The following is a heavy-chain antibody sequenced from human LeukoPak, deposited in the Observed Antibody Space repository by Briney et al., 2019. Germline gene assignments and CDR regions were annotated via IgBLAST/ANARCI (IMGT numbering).Heavy chain of an antibody. CDR1: GGSITSGSYY. J-gene: IGHJ3*02. CDR3: ARGSGWYAFDI. CDR2: IYTSGST. D-gene: IGHD6-19*01. V-gene: IGHV4-61*02. Sequence: PSETLSLTCTVSGGSITSGSYYWSWIRQPAGKGLEWIGRIYTSGSTNYNPSLKSRVTISVDTSNNQFSLKLSSVTAADTAVYYCARGSGWYAFDIWGQGIMVTVSS.